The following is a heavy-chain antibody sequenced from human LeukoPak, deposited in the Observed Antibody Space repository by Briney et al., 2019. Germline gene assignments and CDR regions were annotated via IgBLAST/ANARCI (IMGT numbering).Heavy chain of an antibody. CDR3: ARGYSSGRPLAT. CDR1: GYTFTSYD. D-gene: IGHD6-19*01. V-gene: IGHV1-8*02. J-gene: IGHJ5*02. CDR2: MNPNSGNT. Sequence: EASVKVSCKASGYTFTSYDINWVRQATGQGLEWMGWMNPNSGNTGYAQKFQGRVTMTRNTSISTAYMELSSLRSEDTAVYYCARGYSSGRPLATWGQGTLVTVSS.